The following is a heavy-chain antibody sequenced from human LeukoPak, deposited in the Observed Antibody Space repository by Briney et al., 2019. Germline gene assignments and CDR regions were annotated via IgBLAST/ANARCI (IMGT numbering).Heavy chain of an antibody. J-gene: IGHJ4*02. CDR3: ARASYYYDSSGYVYYFDY. Sequence: SETLSLTCTVSGGSISSSSYYWGWIRQPPGKGLEWIGSIYYSGSTYYNPSLKSRVTISVDTSKNQFSLKLSSVTAADTAVYYCARASYYYDSSGYVYYFDYWGQGTLVTVSS. V-gene: IGHV4-39*01. CDR2: IYYSGST. CDR1: GGSISSSSYY. D-gene: IGHD3-22*01.